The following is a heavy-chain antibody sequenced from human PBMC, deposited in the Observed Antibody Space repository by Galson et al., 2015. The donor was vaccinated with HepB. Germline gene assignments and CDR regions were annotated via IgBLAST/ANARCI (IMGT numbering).Heavy chain of an antibody. CDR1: GFTFSDYY. J-gene: IGHJ3*02. Sequence: SLRLSCAASGFTFSDYYMSWIRQAPGKGLEWLSYISSSPSYTNYADSVKGRFTISRDNAKNSLYLQMNSLRAEDTAVYYCARVFPGGSYTDAFDIWGQGTMVTVSS. CDR2: ISSSPSYT. D-gene: IGHD1-26*01. V-gene: IGHV3-11*06. CDR3: ARVFPGGSYTDAFDI.